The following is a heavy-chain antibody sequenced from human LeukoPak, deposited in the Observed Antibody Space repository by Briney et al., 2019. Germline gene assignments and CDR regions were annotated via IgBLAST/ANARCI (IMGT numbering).Heavy chain of an antibody. CDR2: ISWHSGSI. Sequence: GRSLRLSCAASGFTFDDYAMHWVRQAPGKGLEWVSGISWHSGSIGYADSVKGRFTISRDNAKNSLYLQMNSLRAEDTALYYCAKDKADSGSSYGMDVWGQGTTVTVSS. J-gene: IGHJ6*02. V-gene: IGHV3-9*01. CDR3: AKDKADSGSSYGMDV. D-gene: IGHD6-13*01. CDR1: GFTFDDYA.